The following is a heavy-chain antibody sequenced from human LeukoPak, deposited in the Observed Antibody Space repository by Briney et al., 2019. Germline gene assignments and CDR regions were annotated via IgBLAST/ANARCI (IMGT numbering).Heavy chain of an antibody. CDR1: GFTFSTSW. J-gene: IGHJ4*02. V-gene: IGHV3-7*01. CDR2: INPDGSEK. CDR3: TRKGSQWDFLVDY. D-gene: IGHD2/OR15-2a*01. Sequence: GGSLRLSCAASGFTFSTSWMNWVRQAPGKGLEWVASINPDGSEKYSVDSVKGRFTISRDNAKNSLYLQMNNLRAEDTAVYYCTRKGSQWDFLVDYWGQGTRVAVSP.